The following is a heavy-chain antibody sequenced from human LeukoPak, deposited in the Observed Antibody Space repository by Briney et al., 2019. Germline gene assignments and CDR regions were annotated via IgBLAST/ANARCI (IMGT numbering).Heavy chain of an antibody. J-gene: IGHJ3*01. CDR3: ALIGVVIPPDTYDV. CDR2: IRYDGSDS. D-gene: IGHD3-3*01. CDR1: GFTFGDYA. Sequence: GGSLRLSCSAFGFTFGDYAFHWVRQAPGKGLEWMAFIRYDGSDSYYADSVKGRFTISRDNSKKTLYLQMDSLRTEDTAFYYCALIGVVIPPDTYDVWGQGTLVTVSS. V-gene: IGHV3-30*02.